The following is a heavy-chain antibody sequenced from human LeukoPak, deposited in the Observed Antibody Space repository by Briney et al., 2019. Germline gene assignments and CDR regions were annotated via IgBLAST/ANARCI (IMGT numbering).Heavy chain of an antibody. D-gene: IGHD3-22*01. CDR2: INHSGST. CDR1: GGSFSGYY. Sequence: PSETLSLICAVYGGSFSGYYWSWIRQPPGKGLEWIGEINHSGSTNYNPSLKSRVTISVDTSKNQFSLKLSSVTAADTAVYYCARGPSAITMIVGTKTPGFQHWGQGTLVTVSS. CDR3: ARGPSAITMIVGTKTPGFQH. J-gene: IGHJ1*01. V-gene: IGHV4-34*01.